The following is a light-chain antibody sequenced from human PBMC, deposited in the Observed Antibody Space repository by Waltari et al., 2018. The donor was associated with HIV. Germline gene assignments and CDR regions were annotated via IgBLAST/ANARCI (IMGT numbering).Light chain of an antibody. Sequence: QSVLTQPPSASGTPGQRVTIPCSGSSSNIGSNTVNWYQQLPGTAPKLLIYSNNQRPSGVPDRFSGSKSGTSASLAITGLQAEDEADYYCQSYDSSLRVRVFGGGTTLTVL. CDR2: SNN. CDR1: SSNIGSNT. V-gene: IGLV1-44*01. CDR3: QSYDSSLRVRV. J-gene: IGLJ3*02.